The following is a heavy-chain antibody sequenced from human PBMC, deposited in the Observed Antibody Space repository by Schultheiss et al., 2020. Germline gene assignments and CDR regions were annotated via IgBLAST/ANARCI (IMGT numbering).Heavy chain of an antibody. CDR3: ARDFPLDDILTVYYYMDV. CDR2: IYTSGST. D-gene: IGHD3-9*01. Sequence: SETLSLTCTVSGASISTYYWTWIRQPAGKGLEWIGRIYTSGSTNYNPSLKSRVTMSVDTSKNQFSLKLSSVTAEDTAVYYCARDFPLDDILTVYYYMDVWGKGTTVTVSS. V-gene: IGHV4-4*07. J-gene: IGHJ6*03. CDR1: GASISTYY.